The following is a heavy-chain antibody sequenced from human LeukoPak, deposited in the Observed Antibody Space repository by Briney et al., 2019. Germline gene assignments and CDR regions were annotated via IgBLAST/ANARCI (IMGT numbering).Heavy chain of an antibody. Sequence: PGGSLRLSCAASGLTFSTYGMHWVRQAPGKGLEWVAVIWNDGSNKYYADSVKGRFTISRDNSKNTLYLQMNSLRAEDTAVYYCARARLQLLSSANWFDPWGQGTLVTVSS. CDR1: GLTFSTYG. J-gene: IGHJ5*02. D-gene: IGHD2-2*01. V-gene: IGHV3-33*01. CDR3: ARARLQLLSSANWFDP. CDR2: IWNDGSNK.